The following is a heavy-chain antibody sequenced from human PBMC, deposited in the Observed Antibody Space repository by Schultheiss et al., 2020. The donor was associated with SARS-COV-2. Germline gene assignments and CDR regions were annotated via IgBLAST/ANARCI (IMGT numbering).Heavy chain of an antibody. CDR2: IYYSGST. Sequence: SETLSLTCTVSGGSISSYYWSWIRQPAGKGLEWIGYIYYSGSTNYNPSLKSRVTISVDTSKNQFSLKLSSVTAADTAVYYCAREIMAPRGLQYGMDVWGQGTTVTVSS. D-gene: IGHD4-11*01. J-gene: IGHJ6*02. CDR1: GGSISSYY. CDR3: AREIMAPRGLQYGMDV. V-gene: IGHV4-59*01.